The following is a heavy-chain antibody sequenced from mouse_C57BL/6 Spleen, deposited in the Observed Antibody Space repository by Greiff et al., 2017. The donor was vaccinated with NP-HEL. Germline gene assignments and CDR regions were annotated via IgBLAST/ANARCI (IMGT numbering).Heavy chain of an antibody. CDR1: GFTFSDYG. CDR3: ARNWVGAMDD. Sequence: EVKLVESGGGLVKPGGSLKLSCAASGFTFSDYGMHWVRQAPEKGLEWVAYISSGSSTIYYADTVKGRFTISRDNAKNTLFLQRTSLRSEDTAMYYCARNWVGAMDDWGQGTSVTVSS. J-gene: IGHJ4*01. D-gene: IGHD4-1*01. CDR2: ISSGSSTI. V-gene: IGHV5-17*01.